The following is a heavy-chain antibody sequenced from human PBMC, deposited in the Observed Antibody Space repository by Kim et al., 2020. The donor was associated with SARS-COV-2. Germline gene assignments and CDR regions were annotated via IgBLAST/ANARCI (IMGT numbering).Heavy chain of an antibody. V-gene: IGHV1-18*01. Sequence: TKYGQKVQDRVLMTTDTSTNTAYMELWSLRSDDTAMYYCARGAYGDVSFDYWGQGTLVTVSS. CDR3: ARGAYGDVSFDY. J-gene: IGHJ4*02. CDR2: T. D-gene: IGHD4-17*01.